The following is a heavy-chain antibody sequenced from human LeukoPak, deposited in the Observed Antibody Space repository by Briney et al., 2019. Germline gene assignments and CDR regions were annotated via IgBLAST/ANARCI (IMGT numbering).Heavy chain of an antibody. J-gene: IGHJ4*02. Sequence: GGSLRLSCAASGFTFSDYWMSWVRQPPGKGLEWVANIKQDGSERCYVDSVRGRFTISRDNAKKSLHLQMNSLRAEDTAVYYCARGGSKPLDYWGQGTLVTVSS. CDR2: IKQDGSER. D-gene: IGHD2-15*01. CDR1: GFTFSDYW. CDR3: ARGGSKPLDY. V-gene: IGHV3-7*02.